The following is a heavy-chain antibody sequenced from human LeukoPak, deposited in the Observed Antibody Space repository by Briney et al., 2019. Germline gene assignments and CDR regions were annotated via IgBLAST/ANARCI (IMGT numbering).Heavy chain of an antibody. Sequence: GGSLRLSCAASGFTFSSYAMHWVRQAPGKGLEWVAVISYDGSNKYYADSVKGRFTISRDNSKNTLYLQMNSLRAEDTAVYYCASYYGDLSHWGQGTLVTVSS. CDR1: GFTFSSYA. CDR3: ASYYGDLSH. CDR2: ISYDGSNK. V-gene: IGHV3-30*04. D-gene: IGHD4-17*01. J-gene: IGHJ4*02.